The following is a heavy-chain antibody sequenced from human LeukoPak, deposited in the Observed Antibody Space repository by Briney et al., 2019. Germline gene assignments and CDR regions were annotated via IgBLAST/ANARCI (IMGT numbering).Heavy chain of an antibody. Sequence: GGSLRLSCAASGFTLSSYGMHWVRQAPGKGLEWVASIRYDGNNKYCTDSVKGRFTISRDNSKNTLYLQMNSLRAEDTAVYYCAKDPATYYFDRHYYYYMDVWGKGTTVTVSS. V-gene: IGHV3-30*02. CDR3: AKDPATYYFDRHYYYYMDV. D-gene: IGHD3-22*01. J-gene: IGHJ6*03. CDR2: IRYDGNNK. CDR1: GFTLSSYG.